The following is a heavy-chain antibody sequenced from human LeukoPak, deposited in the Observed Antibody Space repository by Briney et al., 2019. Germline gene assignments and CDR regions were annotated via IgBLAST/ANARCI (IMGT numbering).Heavy chain of an antibody. V-gene: IGHV4-30-4*08. Sequence: PSQTLSLTCTVSGGSISSADYYWSWIRQPPGKGLEWIGNIYYSGSTYYNPSLKSRVTISVDTSKNQFSLNLNSVTAADTAVYSCARGFDGRNAFDIWGQGTMVTVSS. J-gene: IGHJ3*02. CDR3: ARGFDGRNAFDI. D-gene: IGHD3-9*01. CDR2: IYYSGST. CDR1: GGSISSADYY.